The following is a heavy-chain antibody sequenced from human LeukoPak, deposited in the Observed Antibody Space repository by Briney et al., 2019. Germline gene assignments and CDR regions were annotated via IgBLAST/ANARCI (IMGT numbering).Heavy chain of an antibody. V-gene: IGHV4-59*01. CDR3: ARGRPPHDYGTLFDY. Sequence: SETLSLTCTVSGASISNYYWSWIRQPPGKGLEWIGYIYYSGSTNYNPSLKSRVTMSVDTSKKQFSLKLSSVTAADTAVYYCARGRPPHDYGTLFDYWGQGTLVTVSS. D-gene: IGHD4-17*01. CDR1: GASISNYY. CDR2: IYYSGST. J-gene: IGHJ4*02.